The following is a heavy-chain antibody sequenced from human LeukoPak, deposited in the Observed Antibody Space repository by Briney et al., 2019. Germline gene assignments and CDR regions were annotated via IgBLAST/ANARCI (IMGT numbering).Heavy chain of an antibody. Sequence: SETLSLTCTVSGGSVSSYYWSWMRQSPGKGLEWIGYVYYSGSTNYNPALKSRVTISLDTSENQFSLRLSSVTAADTAVYYCAREANSPTARYWYFDLWGRGTQVTVSS. J-gene: IGHJ2*01. CDR3: AREANSPTARYWYFDL. CDR2: VYYSGST. CDR1: GGSVSSYY. D-gene: IGHD2-21*01. V-gene: IGHV4-59*02.